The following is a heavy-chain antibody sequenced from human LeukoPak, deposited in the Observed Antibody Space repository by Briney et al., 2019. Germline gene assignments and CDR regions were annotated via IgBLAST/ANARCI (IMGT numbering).Heavy chain of an antibody. J-gene: IGHJ3*02. CDR2: INPNSGGT. V-gene: IGHV1-2*02. Sequence: ASVKVSCKASGYTFTGYYMHWVRQAPGQRLEWMGWINPNSGGTNYAQKFQGRVTMTRDTSISTAYMELSRLRSDDTAVYYCARVKWGGDAFDIWGQGTMVTVSS. D-gene: IGHD1-26*01. CDR1: GYTFTGYY. CDR3: ARVKWGGDAFDI.